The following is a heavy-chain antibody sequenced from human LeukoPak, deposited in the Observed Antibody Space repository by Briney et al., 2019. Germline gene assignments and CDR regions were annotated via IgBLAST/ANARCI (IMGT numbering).Heavy chain of an antibody. V-gene: IGHV3-48*04. CDR3: ARGAYSSGWAYFDH. J-gene: IGHJ4*02. D-gene: IGHD6-19*01. CDR1: GFTFSSYA. CDR2: ISFSVNTK. Sequence: GGSLRLSCAASGFTFSSYAVHWVRQAPGKGLEWVSYISFSVNTKYYGDSVKGRFTISRDNAKNSLYLHMDSLRAEDTAVYYCARGAYSSGWAYFDHWGQGTLVTVSS.